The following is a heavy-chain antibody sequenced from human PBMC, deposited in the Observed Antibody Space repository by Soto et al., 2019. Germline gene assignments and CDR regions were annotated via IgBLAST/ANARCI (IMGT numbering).Heavy chain of an antibody. CDR2: IYWDDDK. J-gene: IGHJ6*02. Sequence: SGPTLVNPTQTLTLTCTFSGFSLSTSGVGVGWIRQPPGKALEWLALIYWDDDKRYSPSLKSRLTITKDTSKNQVVLTMTNMDPVDTATYYCAHTPTLWFGELFPNYYYGMDVWGQGTTVTVSS. CDR1: GFSLSTSGVG. CDR3: AHTPTLWFGELFPNYYYGMDV. D-gene: IGHD3-10*01. V-gene: IGHV2-5*02.